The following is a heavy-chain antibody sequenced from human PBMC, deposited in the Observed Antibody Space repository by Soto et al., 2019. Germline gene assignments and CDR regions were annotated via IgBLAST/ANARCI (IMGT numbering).Heavy chain of an antibody. CDR3: ARVKDYYDSSGYHNWFDP. CDR1: GGSISSGGYS. V-gene: IGHV4-30-2*01. CDR2: IYHSGST. D-gene: IGHD3-22*01. Sequence: LSLTCAVSGGSISSGGYSWSWIRQPPGKGLEWIGYIYHSGSTYYNPSLKSRVTISVDRSKNQFSLKLSSVTAADTAVYYCARVKDYYDSSGYHNWFDPWGQGTLVTVSS. J-gene: IGHJ5*02.